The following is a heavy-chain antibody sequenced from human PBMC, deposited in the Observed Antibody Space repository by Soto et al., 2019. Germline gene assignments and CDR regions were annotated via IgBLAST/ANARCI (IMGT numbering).Heavy chain of an antibody. CDR3: ARRDMLTGYVYFDY. CDR2: IYPDDSDT. D-gene: IGHD3-9*01. CDR1: GYTFTKYW. V-gene: IGHV5-51*03. J-gene: IGHJ4*02. Sequence: EVQLVQSGAEVKKTGESLKISCQASGYTFTKYWVGWVRQMPGKGLEWMGIIYPDDSDTRYSPSFQGHVTISADKSISTAYLKWSSLKASDSATYYCARRDMLTGYVYFDYWGQGTQVTVSS.